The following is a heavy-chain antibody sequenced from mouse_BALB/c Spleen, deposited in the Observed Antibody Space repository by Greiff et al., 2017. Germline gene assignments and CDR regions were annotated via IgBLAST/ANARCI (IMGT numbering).Heavy chain of an antibody. CDR2: ISSGGSYT. CDR3: TRERNDNYGGFDY. Sequence: EVLLVESGGGLVKPGGSLKLSCAASGFTFSSYTMSWVRQTPEKRLEWVATISSGGSYTYYPDSVKGRFTISRDNAKNTLYLQMSSLKSEDTAMYYCTRERNDNYGGFDYWGQGTTLTVSS. D-gene: IGHD2-1*01. J-gene: IGHJ2*01. V-gene: IGHV5-6-4*01. CDR1: GFTFSSYT.